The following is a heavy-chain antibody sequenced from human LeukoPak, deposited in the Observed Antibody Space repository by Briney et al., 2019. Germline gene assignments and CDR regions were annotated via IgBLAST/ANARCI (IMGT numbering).Heavy chain of an antibody. V-gene: IGHV4-34*01. CDR1: GGSFSGYY. J-gene: IGHJ1*01. CDR3: ATWGGSGWYGSSFFRH. D-gene: IGHD6-19*01. Sequence: PSETLSLTCAVYGGSFSGYYWSWIRQPPGKGLEWIGEINHSGSTNYNPSLKSRVTISVDTSKNQFSLKLSSVTAADTAVYYCATWGGSGWYGSSFFRHWGQGTLVTVSS. CDR2: INHSGST.